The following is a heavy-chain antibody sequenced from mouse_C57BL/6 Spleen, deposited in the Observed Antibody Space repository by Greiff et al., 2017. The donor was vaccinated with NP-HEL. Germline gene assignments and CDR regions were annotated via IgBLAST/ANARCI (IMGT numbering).Heavy chain of an antibody. CDR1: GYAFSSSW. V-gene: IGHV1-82*01. Sequence: QVQLQQSGPELVKPGASVKISCKASGYAFSSSWMNWVKQRPGKGLEWIGRIYPGDGDTNYNGKFKGKATLTADKSSSTAYMQLSSLTSEDSAVYFCARSLYYYGGYYAMDYWGQGTSVTVSS. CDR3: ARSLYYYGGYYAMDY. D-gene: IGHD1-1*01. CDR2: IYPGDGDT. J-gene: IGHJ4*01.